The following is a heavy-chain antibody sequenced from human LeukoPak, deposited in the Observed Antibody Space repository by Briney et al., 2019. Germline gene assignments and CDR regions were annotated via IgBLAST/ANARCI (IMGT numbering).Heavy chain of an antibody. CDR1: GFTFDDRG. J-gene: IGHJ4*02. D-gene: IGHD6-19*01. Sequence: GGSLRLSCAASGFTFDDRGMSWVRQAPGKGLEWVSGLNWSGGKTGYADSVKGRFTISRDNAKNFVVLQMNSLRVEDTAFYYCARSPSVAADYYFDNWGQGTLVTVSS. V-gene: IGHV3-20*04. CDR3: ARSPSVAADYYFDN. CDR2: LNWSGGKT.